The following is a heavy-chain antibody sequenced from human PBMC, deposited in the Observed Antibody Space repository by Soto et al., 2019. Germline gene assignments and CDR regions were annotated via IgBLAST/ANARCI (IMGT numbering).Heavy chain of an antibody. CDR2: IYYSGST. Sequence: SETLSLTCTVSGGSISSYYWSWIRQPPGKGLEWIGYIYYSGSTNYNPSLKSRVTISVDTSKNQFSLKLSSVTAADTAVYYCAALGRRYFDWATLDYWGQGTLVTVSS. CDR1: GGSISSYY. V-gene: IGHV4-59*01. D-gene: IGHD3-9*01. CDR3: AALGRRYFDWATLDY. J-gene: IGHJ4*02.